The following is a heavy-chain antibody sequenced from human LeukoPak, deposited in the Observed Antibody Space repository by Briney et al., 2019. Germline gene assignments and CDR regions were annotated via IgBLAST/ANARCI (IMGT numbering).Heavy chain of an antibody. Sequence: PGGSLRLSCAASGFTFTTYWMSWVRQAPGMGLEWVANMNQDGSHKYYVDSVKGRFTISRDNAKSSLYLQMNSLRADDTAVYYCARIRQLGGYYIDYWGQGTLVTVSS. CDR3: ARIRQLGGYYIDY. V-gene: IGHV3-7*01. CDR1: GFTFTTYW. D-gene: IGHD6-13*01. CDR2: MNQDGSHK. J-gene: IGHJ4*02.